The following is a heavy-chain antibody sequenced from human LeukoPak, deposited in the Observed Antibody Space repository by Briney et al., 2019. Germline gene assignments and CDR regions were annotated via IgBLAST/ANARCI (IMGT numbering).Heavy chain of an antibody. D-gene: IGHD2-15*01. CDR3: ARWAVVVAATGGWFDP. J-gene: IGHJ5*02. CDR1: GGSFSGYY. CDR2: INHSGST. V-gene: IGHV4-34*01. Sequence: SETLSLTCAVYGGSFSGYYWSWIRQPPGKGLEWIGEINHSGSTNYNPSLKSRVTISVDTSKNQFSLKLSSVTAADTAVYYCARWAVVVAATGGWFDPWGQGTLVTVSS.